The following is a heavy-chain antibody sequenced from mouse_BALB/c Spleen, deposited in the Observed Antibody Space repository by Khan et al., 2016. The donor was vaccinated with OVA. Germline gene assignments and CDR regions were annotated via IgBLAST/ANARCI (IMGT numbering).Heavy chain of an antibody. V-gene: IGHV1-77*01. CDR2: ISPGSGDT. CDR1: GYTFTDYY. CDR3: ARMNYFGYTFAY. D-gene: IGHD1-2*01. Sequence: QVQLQQSGAELARPGASVKLSCKASGYTFTDYYINWVKQRTGQGLEWIGEISPGSGDTYYNEKFKGKATLPADKSSTTAYMQLSSLTSEASSGYFCARMNYFGYTFAYWGQGTLVTVSA. J-gene: IGHJ3*01.